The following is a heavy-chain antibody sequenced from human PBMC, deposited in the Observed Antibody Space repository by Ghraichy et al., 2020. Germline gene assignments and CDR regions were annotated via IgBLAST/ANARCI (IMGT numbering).Heavy chain of an antibody. V-gene: IGHV3-7*01. J-gene: IGHJ4*02. D-gene: IGHD3-16*02. CDR3: ARDERNDYVWGSYRFDY. CDR1: GFTFSSYW. CDR2: IKQDGSEK. Sequence: ESLNISCAASGFTFSSYWMSWVRQAPGKGLEWVANIKQDGSEKYYVDSVKGRFTISRDNAKNSLYLQMNSLRAEDTAVYYCARDERNDYVWGSYRFDYWGQGTLVTVSS.